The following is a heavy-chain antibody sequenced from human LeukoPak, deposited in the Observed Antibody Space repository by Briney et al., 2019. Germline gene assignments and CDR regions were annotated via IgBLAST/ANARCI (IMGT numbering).Heavy chain of an antibody. J-gene: IGHJ2*01. V-gene: IGHV1-8*03. D-gene: IGHD2-15*01. CDR1: GYTFTGYY. CDR2: MNPNSGNT. Sequence: ASVKVSCKASGYTFTGYYMHWVRQATGQGLEWMGWMNPNSGNTGYAQKFQGRVTITRNTSISTAYMELSSLRSEDTAVYYCARVVVAATVWYFDLWGRGTLVTVSS. CDR3: ARVVVAATVWYFDL.